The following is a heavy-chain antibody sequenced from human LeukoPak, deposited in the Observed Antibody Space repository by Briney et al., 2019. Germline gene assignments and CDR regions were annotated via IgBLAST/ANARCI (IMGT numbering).Heavy chain of an antibody. CDR2: IKQDGSEK. J-gene: IGHJ6*03. D-gene: IGHD3-16*02. CDR1: GFTFSSYW. CDR3: AKDSGVTYDYVWGSYRPNYYYMDV. V-gene: IGHV3-7*01. Sequence: GGSLRLSCAASGFTFSSYWMSWVRQAPGKGLEWVANIKQDGSEKYYVDSVEGRFTISRDNAKNSLYLQMNSLRAEDTAVYYCAKDSGVTYDYVWGSYRPNYYYMDVWGKGTTVTVSS.